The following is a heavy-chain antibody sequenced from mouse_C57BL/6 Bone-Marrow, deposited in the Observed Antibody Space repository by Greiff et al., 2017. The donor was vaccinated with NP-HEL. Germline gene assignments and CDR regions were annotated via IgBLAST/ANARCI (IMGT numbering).Heavy chain of an antibody. Sequence: EVQLQQSGTVLARPGASVKMSCKTSGYTFTSYWMPWVKQRPGKGLEWIGAIYPGNSDTSYNQKFKGKAKLTAVTSASTAYMELSSLTNEDSAVYYCTRPDGYYGAWFAYWGQGTLVTVSA. V-gene: IGHV1-5*01. CDR3: TRPDGYYGAWFAY. CDR2: IYPGNSDT. CDR1: GYTFTSYW. J-gene: IGHJ3*01. D-gene: IGHD2-3*01.